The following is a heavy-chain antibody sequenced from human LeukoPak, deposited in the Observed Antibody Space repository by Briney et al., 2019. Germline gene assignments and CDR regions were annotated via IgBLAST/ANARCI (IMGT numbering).Heavy chain of an antibody. CDR3: AKRGDSSGNRPKYYFDY. CDR2: ISGSGGST. V-gene: IGHV3-23*01. D-gene: IGHD6-19*01. CDR1: GFTLSSYA. Sequence: PGGSLRLSCAASGFTLSSYAMSWVRQAPGKGLEWVSAISGSGGSTYYADSVKGRFTISRDNSKNTLYLQMNSLRAEDTAVYYCAKRGDSSGNRPKYYFDYWGQGTLVTVSS. J-gene: IGHJ4*02.